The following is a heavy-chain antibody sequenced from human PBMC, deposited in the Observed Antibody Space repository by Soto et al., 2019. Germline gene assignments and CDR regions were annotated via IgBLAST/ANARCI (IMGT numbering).Heavy chain of an antibody. Sequence: QVQLQESGPGLVKPSGTLSLTCAVSSGSISSSNWWSWVRQPPGKGLEWIGEIYHSGSTNYNPSLQSRVTISVDKSKNQFSLKLSSVTAADTAVYYCARVGQWLVRAIDYWGQGTLVTVSS. V-gene: IGHV4-4*02. CDR2: IYHSGST. J-gene: IGHJ4*02. CDR1: SGSISSSNW. CDR3: ARVGQWLVRAIDY. D-gene: IGHD6-19*01.